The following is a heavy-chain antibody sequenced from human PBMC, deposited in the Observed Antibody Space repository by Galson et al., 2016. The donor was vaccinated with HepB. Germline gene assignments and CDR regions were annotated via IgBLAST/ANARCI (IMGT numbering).Heavy chain of an antibody. CDR2: LTWNSGRI. Sequence: SLRLSCAASGFKFDDYAMHWVRQPPGKGLEWVSGLTWNSGRIVYADSVKGRFTISRDNAQNYVYLQMNSLNTDDTGLYYCVKDSIGNDILTGYFQHWGLGTRVAVSS. J-gene: IGHJ4*02. D-gene: IGHD3-9*01. CDR3: VKDSIGNDILTGYFQH. V-gene: IGHV3-9*01. CDR1: GFKFDDYA.